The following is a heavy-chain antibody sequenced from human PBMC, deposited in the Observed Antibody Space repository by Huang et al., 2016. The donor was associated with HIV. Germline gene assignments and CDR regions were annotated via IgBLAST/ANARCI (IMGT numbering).Heavy chain of an antibody. CDR3: TTESESSGWTMDHDAFDI. J-gene: IGHJ3*02. CDR2: IKSKTDGGTT. CDR1: GFTFSNAW. V-gene: IGHV3-15*01. Sequence: EVQLVESGGGLVKPGGSLRLSCAASGFTFSNAWMSWVRQAPGKGVEWVCRIKSKTDGGTTDYAAPVKGRFTISRDDSKNTLYLQMNSLKTEDTAVYYCTTESESSGWTMDHDAFDIWGQGTMVTFSS. D-gene: IGHD6-19*01.